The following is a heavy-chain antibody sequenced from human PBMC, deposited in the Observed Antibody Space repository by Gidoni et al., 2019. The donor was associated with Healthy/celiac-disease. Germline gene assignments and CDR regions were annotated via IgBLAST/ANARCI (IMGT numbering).Heavy chain of an antibody. D-gene: IGHD5-12*01. CDR3: ARIMGSGYDRVTYDFWFDP. J-gene: IGHJ5*02. CDR2: IFSNDEK. Sequence: QVTLKESGPVLVKPTETLTLTCTVSGFSLSNARMGVSWIRQPPGKALEWLAHIFSNDEKSYSTSLKSRLTISKDTSKSQVVLTMTNMDPVDTATYYCARIMGSGYDRVTYDFWFDPWGQGTLVTVSS. V-gene: IGHV2-26*01. CDR1: GFSLSNARMG.